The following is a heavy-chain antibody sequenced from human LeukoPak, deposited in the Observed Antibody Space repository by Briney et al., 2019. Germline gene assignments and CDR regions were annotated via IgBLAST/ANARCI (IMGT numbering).Heavy chain of an antibody. CDR3: ARARWSGAFDI. V-gene: IGHV1-2*02. J-gene: IGHJ3*02. CDR1: GYTFTGYY. Sequence: GASVKVSCKASGYTFTGYYMHWVRQAPGQGLEWMGWINPSSGGTNYAQKFQGRVTMTRDTSLSTAYMELSRLRSDDTAVYYCARARWSGAFDIWGQGTMVTVSS. CDR2: INPSSGGT. D-gene: IGHD3-10*02.